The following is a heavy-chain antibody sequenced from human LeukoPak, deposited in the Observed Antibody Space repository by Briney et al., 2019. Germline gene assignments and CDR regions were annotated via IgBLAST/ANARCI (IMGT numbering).Heavy chain of an antibody. CDR3: ARTSSCSPLARWFDP. J-gene: IGHJ5*02. Sequence: SGATLANPPQTLTLTCTFSGFLLSTTGMCVSWIGQPPGKALEWLALIDWDDDKYYSTSLKTRLTISKDTSKNQVVLTMTNMDPVDTATYYCARTSSCSPLARWFDPWGQGTLVTVSS. CDR1: GFLLSTTGMC. CDR2: IDWDDDK. V-gene: IGHV2-70*01. D-gene: IGHD2-2*01.